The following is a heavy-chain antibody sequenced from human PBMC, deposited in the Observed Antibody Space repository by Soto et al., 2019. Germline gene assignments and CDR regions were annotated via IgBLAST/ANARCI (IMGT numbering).Heavy chain of an antibody. CDR2: IYYSGST. CDR1: GGSISSYY. CDR3: ARDRRVVVAATTKTRYNWFDP. Sequence: SETLSLTCTVSGGSISSYYWSWIRQPPGKGLEWIGYIYYSGSTNYNPSLKSRVTISVDTSKNQFSLKLSSVTAADTAVYYCARDRRVVVAATTKTRYNWFDPWGQGTLVTVSS. D-gene: IGHD2-15*01. J-gene: IGHJ5*02. V-gene: IGHV4-59*01.